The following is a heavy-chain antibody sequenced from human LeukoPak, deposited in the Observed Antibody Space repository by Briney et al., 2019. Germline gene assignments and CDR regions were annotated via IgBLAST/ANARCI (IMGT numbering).Heavy chain of an antibody. J-gene: IGHJ4*02. Sequence: GGSLRLSCAASEFTFSSYWMSWVRPAPGKGLEWVANIRQDGREKCYVDSVQGRFNIPRHHAKNSLYLQMHSLRAEGTGVYYCSRFDYADLLAFDYWGQGTRVSVSS. D-gene: IGHD4-17*01. CDR2: IRQDGREK. CDR1: EFTFSSYW. V-gene: IGHV3-7*02. CDR3: SRFDYADLLAFDY.